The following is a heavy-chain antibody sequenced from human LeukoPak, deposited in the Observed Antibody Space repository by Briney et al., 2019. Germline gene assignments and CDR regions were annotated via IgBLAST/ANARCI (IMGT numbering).Heavy chain of an antibody. J-gene: IGHJ4*02. Sequence: GASVKVSCKPSGYTFIDHFIHWVRQAPGQGPEWMGWINPNSGGTNYAQKFQGRVTMSRDMSIRTAYMELNRLTSDDTAVYYCARAIQLWTRFDFWGQGTLVTVSS. CDR2: INPNSGGT. D-gene: IGHD5-24*01. V-gene: IGHV1-2*02. CDR3: ARAIQLWTRFDF. CDR1: GYTFIDHF.